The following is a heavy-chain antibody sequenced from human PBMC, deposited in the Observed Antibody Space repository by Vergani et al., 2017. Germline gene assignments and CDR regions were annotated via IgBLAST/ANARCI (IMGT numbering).Heavy chain of an antibody. V-gene: IGHV3-30*02. D-gene: IGHD3-16*01. CDR1: GFTLRNYD. CDR3: AKHFRGWGIDY. CDR2: IQFDGSNQ. Sequence: QVQLVESGGGVVQRGGSLRLSCATSGFTLRNYDMQWIRQGPGKGLEFVAFIQFDGSNQSYADSVKGRLTLSRDFSKNTLYLQMNSLRTDDTATYYCAKHFRGWGIDYWGQGTQVIVSS. J-gene: IGHJ4*02.